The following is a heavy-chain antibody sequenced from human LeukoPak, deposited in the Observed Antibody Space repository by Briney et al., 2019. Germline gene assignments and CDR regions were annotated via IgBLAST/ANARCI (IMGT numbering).Heavy chain of an antibody. V-gene: IGHV1-18*01. CDR3: ARAIFPAYCSSTSCYPVPFDY. J-gene: IGHJ4*02. CDR1: GYTFTSYG. Sequence: ASVKVSCKASGYTFTSYGISWVRQAPGQGLEWMGWISAYNGNTNYAQKLQGRVTMTTDTSTSTAYMELRSLRSDDTAVYYCARAIFPAYCSSTSCYPVPFDYWGQGTLVTVSS. D-gene: IGHD2-2*01. CDR2: ISAYNGNT.